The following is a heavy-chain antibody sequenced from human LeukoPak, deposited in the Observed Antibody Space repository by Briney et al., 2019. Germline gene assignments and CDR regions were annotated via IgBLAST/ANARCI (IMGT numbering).Heavy chain of an antibody. J-gene: IGHJ4*02. D-gene: IGHD1-14*01. V-gene: IGHV3-53*01. CDR1: GFTVITND. Sequence: PGGSLGLSCAASGFTVITNDMTWVRQAPGKGLEWVSVLYSDGKTKYADYVQGRFTISRDNSKNTLYLEMNSLSPDDTAVYYCARGVEPLAANTLAYWGQGTLVTVSS. CDR3: ARGVEPLAANTLAY. CDR2: LYSDGKT.